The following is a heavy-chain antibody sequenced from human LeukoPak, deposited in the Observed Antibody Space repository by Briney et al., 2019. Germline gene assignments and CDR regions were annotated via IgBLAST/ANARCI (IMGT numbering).Heavy chain of an antibody. V-gene: IGHV3-11*05. CDR2: ISSRSSYT. CDR1: GFTFSDYY. D-gene: IGHD4-17*01. CDR3: ARGLRSGADWFDA. Sequence: PGGSLRLPCAASGFTFSDYYMTWMRQAPRKGLEWVSYISSRSSYTNYADSVTGRFTISRDNAKNSLNLHMSSLRVEDTAVYYCARGLRSGADWFDAWGQGTLVGVFS. J-gene: IGHJ5*02.